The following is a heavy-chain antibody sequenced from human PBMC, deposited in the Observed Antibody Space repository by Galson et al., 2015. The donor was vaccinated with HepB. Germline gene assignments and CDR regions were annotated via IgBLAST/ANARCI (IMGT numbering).Heavy chain of an antibody. D-gene: IGHD2-2*02. Sequence: LSLTCIVSGGSISSDNDYWNWIRQPAGKGLEWIGRIYASGSTDYNPSLKSRVTMSVDTSKDQFSLKLSSVTAADTAVYYCARDSPRADCHSTSCYNRGFGYWGQGTLVTVSS. CDR1: GGSISSDNDY. J-gene: IGHJ4*02. CDR3: ARDSPRADCHSTSCYNRGFGY. CDR2: IYASGST. V-gene: IGHV4-61*02.